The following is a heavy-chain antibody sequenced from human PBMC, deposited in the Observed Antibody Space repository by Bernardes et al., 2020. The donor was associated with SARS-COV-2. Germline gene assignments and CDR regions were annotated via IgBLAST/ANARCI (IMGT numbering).Heavy chain of an antibody. CDR2: IPYDGSLK. CDR3: AKVQAIFWIRPYNSGLDV. Sequence: GGSLRLSCAASGFTFNNFGMHWVRQAPGKGLEWVAVIPYDGSLKYYTDSLEGRFTISKDNSKNTVYLQMNNLRTEDTAIYYWAKVQAIFWIRPYNSGLDVWGQGTTVTVSS. D-gene: IGHD3-3*01. V-gene: IGHV3-30*18. CDR1: GFTFNNFG. J-gene: IGHJ6*02.